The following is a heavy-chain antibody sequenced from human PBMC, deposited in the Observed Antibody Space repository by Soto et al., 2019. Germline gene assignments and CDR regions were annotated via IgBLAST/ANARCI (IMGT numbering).Heavy chain of an antibody. CDR2: IDNTGDTT. D-gene: IGHD1-26*01. J-gene: IGHJ4*02. CDR3: AKIVGATKGWSDY. Sequence: LRLSCAASGFSFGTDAMTWVRQAPGKGLEWVSTIDNTGDTTSYADSVKGRFTISRDNSKNTLYLQVNSLRVEDTAVYYCAKIVGATKGWSDYWGQGTLVTVSS. V-gene: IGHV3-23*01. CDR1: GFSFGTDA.